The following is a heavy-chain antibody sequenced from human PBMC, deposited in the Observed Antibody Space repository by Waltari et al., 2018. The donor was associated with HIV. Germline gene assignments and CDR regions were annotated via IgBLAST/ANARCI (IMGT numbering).Heavy chain of an antibody. J-gene: IGHJ6*02. Sequence: QVQLVQSGAEVRKPGASVKVSCKASGYTLTGYYLHWVRQAPGKGLEWMGRINPNRGDTNCAQEGKARVTITRDTPIGAAYMELSSLRPNDTAVYYCARVTPVTGDSYFYYGMDVWGQGTTVTVSS. D-gene: IGHD4-17*01. CDR2: INPNRGDT. V-gene: IGHV1-2*06. CDR1: GYTLTGYY. CDR3: ARVTPVTGDSYFYYGMDV.